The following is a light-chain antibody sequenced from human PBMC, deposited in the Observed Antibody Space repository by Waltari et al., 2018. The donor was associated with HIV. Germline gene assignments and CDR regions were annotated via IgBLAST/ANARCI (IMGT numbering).Light chain of an antibody. Sequence: SSVLTQPPSVSVAPGKTAMITCGGNNIERKSVHWYQQTAGQAPVLPIYYDSDRPSGIPERFSGSNSGNTATLTISRVGDGDEADYYCQVWDSSSDHVLFGGGTKLTVL. J-gene: IGLJ2*01. CDR2: YDS. CDR3: QVWDSSSDHVL. CDR1: NIERKS. V-gene: IGLV3-21*04.